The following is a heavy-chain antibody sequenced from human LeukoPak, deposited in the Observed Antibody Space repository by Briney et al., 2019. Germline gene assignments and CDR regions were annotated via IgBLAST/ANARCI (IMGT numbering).Heavy chain of an antibody. D-gene: IGHD3-10*01. Sequence: GGSQRLSCAASGFTFSSYSMHCVRQAPGKELEWVAFIRYDGSSKYYADSVKGRFTISRDNSKNTLYLQMNRLRAEDTAVYYCAKDSPGYYYYYMDVWGKGTTVTISS. CDR1: GFTFSSYS. V-gene: IGHV3-30*02. CDR3: AKDSPGYYYYYMDV. CDR2: IRYDGSSK. J-gene: IGHJ6*03.